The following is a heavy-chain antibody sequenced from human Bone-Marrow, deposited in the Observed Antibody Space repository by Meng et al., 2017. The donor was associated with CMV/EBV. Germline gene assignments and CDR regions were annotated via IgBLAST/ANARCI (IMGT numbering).Heavy chain of an antibody. Sequence: GGSLRLSCAASGFTFSTYGMHWVRQAPGKGLEWVSFIRYDGSDKYYADSVKGRFTISRDNSKNTLYLQMISLRAEDTAFYYCPKDTSPYCSGGTCNPGWFEPWGQGTLVTVSS. V-gene: IGHV3-30*02. CDR2: IRYDGSDK. D-gene: IGHD2-15*01. CDR3: PKDTSPYCSGGTCNPGWFEP. CDR1: GFTFSTYG. J-gene: IGHJ5*02.